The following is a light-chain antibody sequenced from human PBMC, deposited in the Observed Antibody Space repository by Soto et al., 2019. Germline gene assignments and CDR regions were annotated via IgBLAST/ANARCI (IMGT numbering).Light chain of an antibody. Sequence: IQMSQCTSSLSPSVRDRLTITCHVSQDISNYLNWYQQKPGKAPKLLIYAASTLQSGVPSKFSGSGFGTDFPLTISSLQAEDFATYYCQQNYSPPPITFGQGTRLEIK. CDR2: AAS. V-gene: IGKV1-39*01. J-gene: IGKJ5*01. CDR3: QQNYSPPPIT. CDR1: QDISNY.